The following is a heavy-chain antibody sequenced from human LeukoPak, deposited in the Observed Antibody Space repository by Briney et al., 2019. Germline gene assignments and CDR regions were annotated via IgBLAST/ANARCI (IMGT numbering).Heavy chain of an antibody. CDR3: ARGGLGSWTFDS. V-gene: IGHV3-48*04. CDR1: GFIFSTYG. D-gene: IGHD1-26*01. Sequence: PGGSLRLSCAASGFIFSTYGMNWVRQAPGKGLEWVSYISSSGTTIYYPDSVKGRFTISRDNAKYSLYLQMNSLRVEDTAVYYCARGGLGSWTFDSWGQGTLVTVSS. CDR2: ISSSGTTI. J-gene: IGHJ4*02.